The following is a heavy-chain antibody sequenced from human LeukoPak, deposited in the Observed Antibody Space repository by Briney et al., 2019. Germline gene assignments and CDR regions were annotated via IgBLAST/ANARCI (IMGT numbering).Heavy chain of an antibody. J-gene: IGHJ6*02. CDR2: INTDGSST. D-gene: IGHD6-19*01. V-gene: IGHV3-74*01. CDR1: GFTFSSYW. CDR3: ARDHSSGRMGPIYYSYYGMDV. Sequence: GGSLRLSCAASGFTFSSYWMHWVRQAPGKGLVWVSRINTDGSSTSYADSVKGRFTISRDNAKNTLYLQMNSLRAEDTAVYFCARDHSSGRMGPIYYSYYGMDVWGQGTTVTVSS.